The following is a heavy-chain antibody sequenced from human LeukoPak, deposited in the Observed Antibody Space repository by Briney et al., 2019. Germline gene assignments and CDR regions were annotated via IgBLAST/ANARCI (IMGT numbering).Heavy chain of an antibody. CDR3: ARDVCSGGTCYLDY. CDR1: GDSKSNYY. J-gene: IGHJ4*02. CDR2: ISDRGST. Sequence: SETLSLTCSVSGDSKSNYYWTWIRQPPGKALESIGYISDRGSTYYSPSLKSRATISADTSKNQISLKLTSVTAADTAVYYCARDVCSGGTCYLDYWGRGTLVSVSS. V-gene: IGHV4-59*01. D-gene: IGHD2-15*01.